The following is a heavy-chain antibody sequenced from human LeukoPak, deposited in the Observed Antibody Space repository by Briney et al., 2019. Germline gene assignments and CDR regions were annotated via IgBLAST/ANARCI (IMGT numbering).Heavy chain of an antibody. CDR3: AHRDYDILTGYYKNNWFDP. Sequence: SGPTQVKPTHTLTLTCTFSGFALSTSRVGVGWIRQPPGKALELLALIYWDDDKRYSPSLKSRLTITKDTSKNQVVLTMTNMDPVDTATYYCAHRDYDILTGYYKNNWFDPWGQGTLVTVSS. V-gene: IGHV2-5*02. CDR1: GFALSTSRVG. CDR2: IYWDDDK. D-gene: IGHD3-9*01. J-gene: IGHJ5*02.